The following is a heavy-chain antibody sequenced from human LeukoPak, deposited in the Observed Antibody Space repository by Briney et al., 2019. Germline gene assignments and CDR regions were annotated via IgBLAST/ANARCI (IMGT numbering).Heavy chain of an antibody. CDR2: IKQDGSEK. D-gene: IGHD1-26*01. CDR1: GFTFSSYW. CDR3: VRSKWDLVTYYFDY. J-gene: IGHJ4*02. V-gene: IGHV3-7*01. Sequence: GGSLRLSCAASGFTFSSYWMSWVRQAPGKGLEWVANIKQDGSEKYYVDSVKGRFTISRDNAKNSLYLQMNSLRVEDTAVYYCVRSKWDLVTYYFDYWGQGTLVTVSS.